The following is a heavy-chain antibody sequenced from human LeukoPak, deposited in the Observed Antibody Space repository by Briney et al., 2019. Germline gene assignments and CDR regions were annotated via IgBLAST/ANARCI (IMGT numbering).Heavy chain of an antibody. D-gene: IGHD5-24*01. CDR1: GFTFSNYN. V-gene: IGHV3-30*03. CDR2: ISYDGSNE. J-gene: IGHJ4*02. CDR3: ARDSLKNGYNYDYFDY. Sequence: GGSLRLSCAASGFTFSNYNMNWVRQAPGKGLEWVAVISYDGSNEYYVDSVKGRFTISRDNSKNILYLQMNSLTAEDTAVYYCARDSLKNGYNYDYFDYWGQGTLVTVSS.